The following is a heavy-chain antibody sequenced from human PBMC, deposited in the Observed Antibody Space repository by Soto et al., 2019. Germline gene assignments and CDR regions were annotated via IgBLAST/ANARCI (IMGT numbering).Heavy chain of an antibody. D-gene: IGHD2-21*02. CDR3: ARGGDPDY. CDR2: IQSDGSSP. Sequence: EVQLVESGGGLVQPGGSLRLSCVASGFTFNYYWMHWVRQAPGKGLVWVSRIQSDGSSPDYVDSVKGRFTISRDNAMNTLYLQMNNLRAEDTAVYYCARGGDPDYWGQGTLVTVSS. J-gene: IGHJ4*02. V-gene: IGHV3-74*01. CDR1: GFTFNYYW.